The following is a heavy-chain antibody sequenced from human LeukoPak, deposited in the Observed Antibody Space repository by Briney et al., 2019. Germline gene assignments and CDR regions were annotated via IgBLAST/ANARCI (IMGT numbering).Heavy chain of an antibody. V-gene: IGHV3-13*04. J-gene: IGHJ3*02. CDR2: IAIAGDT. CDR1: GFTLSGND. D-gene: IGHD4-17*01. CDR3: AREVTNDAFDI. Sequence: GGSLRLSSAASGFTLSGNDMHWVRHATGRGLEWVSAIAIAGDTFYAGSVKGRFTVSRDNSKNTLFLQMSSLRADDTALYYCAREVTNDAFDIWGQGTMVTVSS.